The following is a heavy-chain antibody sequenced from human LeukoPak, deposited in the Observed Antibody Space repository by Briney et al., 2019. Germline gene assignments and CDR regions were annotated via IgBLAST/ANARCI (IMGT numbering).Heavy chain of an antibody. Sequence: ASVKVSCKASGCTFTGYYIHWVRQAPGQGLEWMGWINPNSGGTDFAQKFQGRVTMTRDTSISTAYMELSRLRSDDTAVYYCARGGSMAARQVYDPWGQGTLVTVSS. J-gene: IGHJ5*02. V-gene: IGHV1-2*02. CDR2: INPNSGGT. CDR3: ARGGSMAARQVYDP. D-gene: IGHD6-6*01. CDR1: GCTFTGYY.